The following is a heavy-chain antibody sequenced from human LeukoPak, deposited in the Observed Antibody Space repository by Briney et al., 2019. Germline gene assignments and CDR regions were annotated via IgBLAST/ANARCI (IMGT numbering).Heavy chain of an antibody. V-gene: IGHV3-7*01. CDR3: LRDTGCRTTNCYSYFDY. D-gene: IGHD2-2*01. CDR2: IKPDGSEK. Sequence: GGSLRLSCAASGFSFSSSWMSWVRQAPGKGLEWVANIKPDGSEKYYVDSVRGRFTLSRDNAKNSLYLQMNSLGAEDTAVYYCLRDTGCRTTNCYSYFDYWGQGTLVTVSS. CDR1: GFSFSSSW. J-gene: IGHJ4*02.